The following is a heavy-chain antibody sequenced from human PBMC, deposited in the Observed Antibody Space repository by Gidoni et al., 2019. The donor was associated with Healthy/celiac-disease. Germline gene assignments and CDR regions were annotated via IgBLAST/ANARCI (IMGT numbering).Heavy chain of an antibody. CDR2: ISAYNGNT. CDR3: ARTSSTYCPNAVCLGYYFDY. D-gene: IGHD2-8*01. CDR1: SYTFTSDG. V-gene: IGHV1-18*01. J-gene: IGHJ4*02. Sequence: QVQLVQSGAEVKTPGASVKVSCKASSYTFTSDGFSWLRQAPGQGLEWMGWISAYNGNTNYAQKLQGRVTMTTDTSTSTAYMELRSLRSDDTAVYYCARTSSTYCPNAVCLGYYFDYWGQGTLVTVSS.